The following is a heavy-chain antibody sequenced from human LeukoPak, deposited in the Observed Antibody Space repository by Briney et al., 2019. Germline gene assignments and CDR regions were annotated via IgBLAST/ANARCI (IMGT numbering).Heavy chain of an antibody. Sequence: ASVKVSCKVSGYTLTELSMHWVRQAPGKGLEWMGGFDPEDGETIYAQKFQGRVTMTEDTSTDTAYMELSSLRSEDTAVYYCATVRWELEGIGCWGQGTLVTVSS. CDR2: FDPEDGET. D-gene: IGHD1-26*01. CDR3: ATVRWELEGIGC. CDR1: GYTLTELS. V-gene: IGHV1-24*01. J-gene: IGHJ4*02.